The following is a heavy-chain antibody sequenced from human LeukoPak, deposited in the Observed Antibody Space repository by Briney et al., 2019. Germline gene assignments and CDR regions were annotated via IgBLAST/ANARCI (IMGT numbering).Heavy chain of an antibody. Sequence: GASVKVSCKASGYTFTSYGISWVRQAPGQGLEWMGWISAYNGNTNYAQKLQGRVTMTTDTSTSTAYMELRSLRFDDTAVYYCARDCGTNGVCPEEVDYWGQGTLVTVSS. CDR1: GYTFTSYG. D-gene: IGHD2-8*01. V-gene: IGHV1-18*01. CDR3: ARDCGTNGVCPEEVDY. CDR2: ISAYNGNT. J-gene: IGHJ4*02.